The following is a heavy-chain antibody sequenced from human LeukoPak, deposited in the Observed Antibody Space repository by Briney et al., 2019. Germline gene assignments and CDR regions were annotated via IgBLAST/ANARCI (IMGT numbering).Heavy chain of an antibody. D-gene: IGHD4-17*01. Sequence: GGSLRLSCAASGFTFSSSWMSWVRQAPGKGLEWVANIKQDGSEKNYVDSVKGRFTVSRDNAKNSLFLQMNSLRAEDTAVYYCASLTTVNTVWGQRTLVTVSS. CDR3: ASLTTVNTV. J-gene: IGHJ4*02. CDR2: IKQDGSEK. CDR1: GFTFSSSW. V-gene: IGHV3-7*01.